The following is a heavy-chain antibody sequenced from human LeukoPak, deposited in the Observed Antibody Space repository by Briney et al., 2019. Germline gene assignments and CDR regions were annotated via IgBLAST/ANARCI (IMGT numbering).Heavy chain of an antibody. CDR2: IKQDGSEK. Sequence: GGSLRLSCAASGFTFSSYWMSWVRQAPGKGLEWVANIKQDGSEKYYVDSVKGRFTISRDNAKNSLYLQMNSLRAEDTAVYYCARPDYYDSSACDYWGQGTLVTVSS. V-gene: IGHV3-7*01. CDR3: ARPDYYDSSACDY. D-gene: IGHD3-22*01. CDR1: GFTFSSYW. J-gene: IGHJ4*02.